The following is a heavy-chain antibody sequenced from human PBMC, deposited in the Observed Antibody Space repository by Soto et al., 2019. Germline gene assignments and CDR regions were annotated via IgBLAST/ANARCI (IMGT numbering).Heavy chain of an antibody. J-gene: IGHJ4*02. Sequence: SXKVSYKASGGTXSSYASGLVRQAPGQGLEWIGGIIPIFCTANYAQRFQGRVTITADESKNTAYMELSSLRSEDTDIYYCARGGSGYTWFNEFWGQGTLVTVSS. V-gene: IGHV1-69*13. D-gene: IGHD3-22*01. CDR3: ARGGSGYTWFNEF. CDR2: IIPIFCTA. CDR1: GGTXSSYA.